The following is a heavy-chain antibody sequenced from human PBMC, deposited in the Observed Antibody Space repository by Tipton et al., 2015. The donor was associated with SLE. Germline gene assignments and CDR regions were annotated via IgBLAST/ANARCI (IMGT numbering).Heavy chain of an antibody. D-gene: IGHD6-6*01. V-gene: IGHV4-59*08. CDR2: TFYRGNT. J-gene: IGHJ6*02. CDR1: DDSIFTYY. Sequence: LRLSCTVSDDSIFTYYWSWIRQPPGKGLEWIGYTFYRGNTDYNPSLKSRVTISLDTSKNQFSLKLSSVTVADTALYFCARHLGAARSPWYYFYGMDVWGQGTTVTVSS. CDR3: ARHLGAARSPWYYFYGMDV.